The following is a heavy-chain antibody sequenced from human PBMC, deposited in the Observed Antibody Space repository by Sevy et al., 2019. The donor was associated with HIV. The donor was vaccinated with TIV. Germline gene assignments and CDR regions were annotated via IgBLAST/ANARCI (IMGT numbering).Heavy chain of an antibody. CDR2: ITASGDDT. V-gene: IGHV3-23*01. Sequence: GGSLRLSCAASGFTFSSHAMTWARQAPGKGLEWVSTITASGDDTFYADSVKGRFTISRDNSRNTLYLQMNSLRAEDAAIYYCAKDCHAVHWQFYMDIWGKGTTVTVSS. CDR3: AKDCHAVHWQFYMDI. CDR1: GFTFSSHA. J-gene: IGHJ6*03. D-gene: IGHD1-1*01.